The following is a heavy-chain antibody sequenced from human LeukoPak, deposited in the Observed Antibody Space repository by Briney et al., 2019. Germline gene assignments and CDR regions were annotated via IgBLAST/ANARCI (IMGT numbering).Heavy chain of an antibody. V-gene: IGHV1-2*02. CDR2: INPNSGGT. CDR1: GYTFTGYY. J-gene: IGHJ4*02. CDR3: ARGRYSSGQYFDY. Sequence: ASVKVSCKASGYTFTGYYMHWVRQAPGQGLEWMGWINPNSGGTNYAQKFQGRVTMTRDTSISTAYMELSSLRSEDTAVYYCARGRYSSGQYFDYWGQGTLVTVSS. D-gene: IGHD6-19*01.